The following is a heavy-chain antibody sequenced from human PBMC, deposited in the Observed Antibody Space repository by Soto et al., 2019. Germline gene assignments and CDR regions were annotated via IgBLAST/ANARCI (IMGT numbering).Heavy chain of an antibody. V-gene: IGHV2-5*02. J-gene: IGHJ4*02. CDR3: AHRVLRTVFGLVTPTAIYFDF. CDR1: GFSLTTSGVG. CDR2: IYWDDDK. Sequence: QITLNESGPTVVRPTETLTLTCRFSGFSLTTSGVGVGWVRQSPGKAPEWLALIYWDDDKRYSESLKSRLTITKDTSKNQVGLTVANLDPTDTATYSCAHRVLRTVFGLVTPTAIYFDFWGQGTPVAVSS. D-gene: IGHD3-3*01.